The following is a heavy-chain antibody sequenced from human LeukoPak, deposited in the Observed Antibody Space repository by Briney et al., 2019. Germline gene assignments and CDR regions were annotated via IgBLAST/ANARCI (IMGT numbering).Heavy chain of an antibody. CDR3: ARDLGHYDSSGYYNY. V-gene: IGHV3-23*01. D-gene: IGHD3-22*01. Sequence: GGSLRLSCAASGFTFSSYAMSWVRQAPGKGLEWVSAISGSGGSTYYADSVKGRFTISRDNSKNTLYLQMNSLRAEDTAVYYCARDLGHYDSSGYYNYWGQGTLVTVSS. CDR1: GFTFSSYA. CDR2: ISGSGGST. J-gene: IGHJ4*02.